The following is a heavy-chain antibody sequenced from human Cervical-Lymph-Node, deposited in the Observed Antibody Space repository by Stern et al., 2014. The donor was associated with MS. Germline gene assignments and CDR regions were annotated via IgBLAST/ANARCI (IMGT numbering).Heavy chain of an antibody. Sequence: VQLVQSGAEVKKPGASVKVSCKASGYTFTSYGISWVRQAPGQGLEWMGWISAYNGNTNYAQKLQGRVTMTTDTSTGTAYMELRSLRSDDTAVYYCAREGLKGSYGYVTAPDYWGQGTLVTVSS. V-gene: IGHV1-18*01. D-gene: IGHD5-18*01. CDR3: AREGLKGSYGYVTAPDY. CDR1: GYTFTSYG. J-gene: IGHJ4*02. CDR2: ISAYNGNT.